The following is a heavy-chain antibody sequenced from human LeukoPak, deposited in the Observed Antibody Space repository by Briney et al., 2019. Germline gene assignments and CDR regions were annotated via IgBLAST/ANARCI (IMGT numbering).Heavy chain of an antibody. CDR1: GGTFSSYA. D-gene: IGHD2-2*01. J-gene: IGHJ6*03. Sequence: GSSVKVSCKASGGTFSSYAISWVRQAPGQGLEWMGGIIPIFGTANYAQKFQGRVTITTDESTSTAYMELSSLRSEDTAVYYCASSDPYCSSTSCRPRPAYYYYYMDVWGKGTTVTVSS. V-gene: IGHV1-69*05. CDR2: IIPIFGTA. CDR3: ASSDPYCSSTSCRPRPAYYYYYMDV.